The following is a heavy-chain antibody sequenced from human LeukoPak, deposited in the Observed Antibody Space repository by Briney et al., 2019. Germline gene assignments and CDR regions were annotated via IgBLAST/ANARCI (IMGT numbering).Heavy chain of an antibody. CDR1: GYSFTSYW. Sequence: GESLQISCKGSGYSFTSYWIGWVRQMPGKGLEWMGIIYPGDSDTRYSLSFQGQVTISADKSISTAYLQWSSLKASDTAMYYCARLTPGYTYRFPPDYWGQGTLVTVSS. CDR2: IYPGDSDT. J-gene: IGHJ4*02. V-gene: IGHV5-51*01. D-gene: IGHD5-18*01. CDR3: ARLTPGYTYRFPPDY.